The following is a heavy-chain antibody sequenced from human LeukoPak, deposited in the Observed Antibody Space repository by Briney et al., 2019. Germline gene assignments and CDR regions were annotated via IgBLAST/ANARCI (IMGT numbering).Heavy chain of an antibody. J-gene: IGHJ4*02. CDR2: IYYSGST. D-gene: IGHD1-14*01. V-gene: IGHV4-39*07. CDR1: GGSISSSSYY. Sequence: SETLSLTCTVSGGSISSSSYYWGWIRQPPGKGLEWIGSIYYSGSTYYSPSLKSRVTISVDTSKNQFSLKLSSVTAADTAVYYCAREGAEQMGLYYFDYWGQGTLVTVSS. CDR3: AREGAEQMGLYYFDY.